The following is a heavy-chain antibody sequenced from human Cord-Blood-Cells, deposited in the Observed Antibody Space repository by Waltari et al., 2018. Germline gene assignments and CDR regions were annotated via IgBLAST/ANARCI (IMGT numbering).Heavy chain of an antibody. D-gene: IGHD6-19*01. CDR3: VRVVPAGTPLIDY. CDR1: GGPISSYY. Sequence: QVQLLASGPGLVKPSETLSLTCTVSGGPISSYYWSWIRQPPGKGLEWIGYIYYSGSTNYNPSLKSRVTISVNTSKNQFSLKLSSVTAADTAVYYCVRVVPAGTPLIDYWGQGTLVTVSS. V-gene: IGHV4-59*01. J-gene: IGHJ4*02. CDR2: IYYSGST.